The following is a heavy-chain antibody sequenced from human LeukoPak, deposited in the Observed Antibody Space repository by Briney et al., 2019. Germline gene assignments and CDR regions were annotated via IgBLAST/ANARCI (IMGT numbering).Heavy chain of an antibody. V-gene: IGHV4-31*03. CDR2: IYYSGST. J-gene: IGHJ4*02. Sequence: SETLSLTCTVSGGSISSGGYYWSWIRQHPGKGLEWIGYIYYSGSTYYNPSLKSRVTISVDTSKNQFSLKLSSVTAADTAVYYCATLPALYYFDYWGQGTLVTVSS. CDR1: GGSISSGGYY. CDR3: ATLPALYYFDY. D-gene: IGHD2-2*01.